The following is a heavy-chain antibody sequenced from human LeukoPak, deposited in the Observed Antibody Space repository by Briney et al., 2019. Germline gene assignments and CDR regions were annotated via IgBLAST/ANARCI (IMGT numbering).Heavy chain of an antibody. CDR1: GGSISSYY. CDR2: IYTSGST. V-gene: IGHV4-4*07. D-gene: IGHD3-10*01. J-gene: IGHJ3*02. Sequence: SETLSLTCTVSGGSISSYYWSWIRQPAGKGLEWIGRIYTSGSTNYNPSLKSRVTMSVDTSKNQFSLKLSSVTAADTAVYDCAGITMVRGVKKAFDIWGQGTMVTVSS. CDR3: AGITMVRGVKKAFDI.